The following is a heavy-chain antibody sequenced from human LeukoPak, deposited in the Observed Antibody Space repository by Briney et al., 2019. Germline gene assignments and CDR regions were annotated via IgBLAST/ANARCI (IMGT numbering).Heavy chain of an antibody. CDR2: INSDGYST. J-gene: IGHJ4*02. CDR3: ARDYGG. V-gene: IGHV3-74*03. CDR1: GFTFRRYW. Sequence: GGSLRLSCAASGFTFRRYWMHWVRQAPGRGLAWVSRINSDGYSTTYADSVRGRFTISRDNGKNTLYLQMNSLRVDDTAVYYCARDYGGWGQGTLVTVPS. D-gene: IGHD4/OR15-4a*01.